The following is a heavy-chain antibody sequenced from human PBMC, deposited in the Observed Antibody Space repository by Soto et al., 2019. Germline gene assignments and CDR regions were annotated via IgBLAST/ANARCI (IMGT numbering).Heavy chain of an antibody. CDR2: ISSSGSTI. CDR1: GFTFSDYY. Sequence: GGSLRLSCAASGFTFSDYYMSWIRQATGKGLEWVSYISSSGSTIYYADSVKGRFTISRDNAKNSLYLQMNSLRAEDTAVYFCARGAGRCSSTSCYARTYYYGMDVWGHGTTVTVSS. J-gene: IGHJ6*02. V-gene: IGHV3-11*01. D-gene: IGHD2-2*01. CDR3: ARGAGRCSSTSCYARTYYYGMDV.